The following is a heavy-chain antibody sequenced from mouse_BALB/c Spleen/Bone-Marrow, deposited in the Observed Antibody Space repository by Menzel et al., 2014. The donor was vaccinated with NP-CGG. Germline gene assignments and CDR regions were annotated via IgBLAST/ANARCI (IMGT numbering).Heavy chain of an antibody. CDR2: IHPGSGGT. D-gene: IGHD2-4*01. Sequence: QVQLKDSGAELVRPGASVKLSCKALGYTFTDYEMHWVKQTPEHGLEWIGAIHPGSGGTASNQKFKVKDTLTAVKTSSTAYMELSSLTSEDAAVYYCSRGGLRHYAMDYWGQGTSVTVSS. CDR3: SRGGLRHYAMDY. V-gene: IGHV1-15*01. J-gene: IGHJ4*01. CDR1: GYTFTDYE.